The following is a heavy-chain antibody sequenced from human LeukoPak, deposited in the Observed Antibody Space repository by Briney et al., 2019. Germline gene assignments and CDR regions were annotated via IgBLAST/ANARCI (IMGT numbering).Heavy chain of an antibody. CDR1: GGSFSGYY. Sequence: RPSETLSLTCAVYGGSFSGYYWRWIRQPPGKGLEWIGEINHSGSTNYNPSLKSRVTISVDTSKNQFSLKLSYVTAEDTAVYYCARGLGPYCSGGSCYGDYFDYWGQGTLVTVSS. D-gene: IGHD2-15*01. V-gene: IGHV4-34*01. J-gene: IGHJ4*02. CDR3: ARGLGPYCSGGSCYGDYFDY. CDR2: INHSGST.